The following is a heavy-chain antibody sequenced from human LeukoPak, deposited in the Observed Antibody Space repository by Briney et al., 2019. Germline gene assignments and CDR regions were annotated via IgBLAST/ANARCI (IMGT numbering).Heavy chain of an antibody. D-gene: IGHD6-19*01. CDR3: ARAEQWLVPHFDY. V-gene: IGHV1-2*02. Sequence: ASVKVSCMASGYTLTGYYMHWVRQAPGQGLEWMGWINPNSGGTNYAQKFQGRVTMTRDTSISTAYMELSRLRSDDTAVYYCARAEQWLVPHFDYWGQGTLVTVSS. CDR2: INPNSGGT. J-gene: IGHJ4*02. CDR1: GYTLTGYY.